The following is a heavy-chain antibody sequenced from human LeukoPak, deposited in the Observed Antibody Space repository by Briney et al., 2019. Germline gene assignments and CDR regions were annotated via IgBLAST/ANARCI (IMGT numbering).Heavy chain of an antibody. Sequence: GGSLRLSCAASGFTFSSYWMSWVRQAPGKGLEWVANIKQDGSEKYYVDSVKGRFTISRDNAKNSLYLQMNSLRDEDTAVYYCAGVGAAPHSAGLYYFDYWGQGTLVTVSS. CDR2: IKQDGSEK. CDR3: AGVGAAPHSAGLYYFDY. J-gene: IGHJ4*02. CDR1: GFTFSSYW. V-gene: IGHV3-7*01. D-gene: IGHD1-26*01.